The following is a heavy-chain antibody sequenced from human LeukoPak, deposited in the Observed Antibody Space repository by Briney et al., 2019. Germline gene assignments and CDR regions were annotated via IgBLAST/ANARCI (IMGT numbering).Heavy chain of an antibody. CDR2: ISWNSGSI. J-gene: IGHJ4*02. D-gene: IGHD3-22*01. Sequence: GGSLRLTCAASGFTFDDYAMHWVRQAPGKGLEWVSGISWNSGSIGYADSVKGRFTISRDNAKNSLYLQMNSLRAEDTALYYCAKDIGMDYYDSSGYSNYVDYWGQGTLVTVSS. V-gene: IGHV3-9*01. CDR3: AKDIGMDYYDSSGYSNYVDY. CDR1: GFTFDDYA.